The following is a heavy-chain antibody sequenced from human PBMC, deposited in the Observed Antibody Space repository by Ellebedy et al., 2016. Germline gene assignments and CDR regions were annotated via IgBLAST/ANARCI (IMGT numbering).Heavy chain of an antibody. CDR3: ARDRFSSWTPGNY. V-gene: IGHV1-46*01. J-gene: IGHJ4*02. CDR2: INPNDGDR. D-gene: IGHD6-13*01. CDR1: GYTFTSYH. Sequence: ASVKVSCKASGYTFTSYHIHWVRQAPGQGLEWMGIINPNDGDRTYAQRLQGRVTITRDTSTNTVYVELSSLTSDDTAVYYCARDRFSSWTPGNYWGQGTLVTVSS.